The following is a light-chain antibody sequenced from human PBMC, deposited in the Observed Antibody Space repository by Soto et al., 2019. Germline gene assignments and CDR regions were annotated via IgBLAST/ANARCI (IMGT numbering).Light chain of an antibody. J-gene: IGKJ4*01. CDR1: QSVSTY. V-gene: IGKV3-11*01. CDR3: QQCGS. CDR2: GAF. Sequence: EIVLTQSPATLSLSPGEGATLSCRASQSVSTYLAWYQQKPGQAPRLLIYGAFNRATGIPARFSGSGSGTDFTLTISSLEPEEFAVYYCQQCGSFGGGTKVEIK.